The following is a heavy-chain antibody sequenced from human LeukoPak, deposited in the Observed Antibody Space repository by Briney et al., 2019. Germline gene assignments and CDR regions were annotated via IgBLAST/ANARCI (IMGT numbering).Heavy chain of an antibody. V-gene: IGHV1-2*02. CDR3: AAWGRYYDSSGFFDY. D-gene: IGHD3-22*01. Sequence: ASVKVSCKASGYTFTGYYMHWVRQAPGQGLEWMGWINPNSGGTNYAQKFQGRVTMTRDTSNSTAYMELSSLRSEDTAVYYCAAWGRYYDSSGFFDYWGQGTLVTVSS. CDR2: INPNSGGT. CDR1: GYTFTGYY. J-gene: IGHJ4*02.